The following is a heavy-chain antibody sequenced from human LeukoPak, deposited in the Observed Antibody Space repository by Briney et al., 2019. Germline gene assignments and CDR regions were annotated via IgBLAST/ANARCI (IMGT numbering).Heavy chain of an antibody. V-gene: IGHV4-39*01. D-gene: IGHD6-19*01. CDR1: GGSISSSSYY. Sequence: PSETLSLTCTVSGGSISSSSYYWGWIRQPPGKGLEWIGSIYYSGSTYYNPSLKSRVTISVDTSKNQFSLKLSSVTAADTAVYYCARHNNSGSSIAVAGPESRPLGYYYYGMDVWGQGTTVTVSS. CDR3: ARHNNSGSSIAVAGPESRPLGYYYYGMDV. J-gene: IGHJ6*02. CDR2: IYYSGST.